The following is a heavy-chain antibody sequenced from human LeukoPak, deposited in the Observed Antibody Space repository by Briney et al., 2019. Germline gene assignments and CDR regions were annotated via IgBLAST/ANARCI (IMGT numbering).Heavy chain of an antibody. CDR1: GFSFSNYA. J-gene: IGHJ4*02. Sequence: GGSLRLSCSASGFSFSNYAMHWVRQAPGKGLEHISAISSNGRSTYYPDSAKGRFTISRDNSKNTLYLQMSGLSTEDTAVYRCVKGGLYSDPAHDYWGQGTLVTVSS. D-gene: IGHD3-10*01. V-gene: IGHV3-64D*06. CDR3: VKGGLYSDPAHDY. CDR2: ISSNGRST.